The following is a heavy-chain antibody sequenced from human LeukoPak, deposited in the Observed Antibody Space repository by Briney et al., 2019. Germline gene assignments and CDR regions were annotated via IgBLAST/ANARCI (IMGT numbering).Heavy chain of an antibody. CDR2: ISGSGSTV. J-gene: IGHJ5*01. CDR3: ARDRGNSDPGDWFDS. D-gene: IGHD4-23*01. CDR1: GFTFSDYY. Sequence: GGSLRLSCAPSGFTFSDYYMSWIRQAPGKGLEWVSYISGSGSTVYYAASVRGRFTISRDNAKNSLFLQMNSLRAEDTAVYYCARDRGNSDPGDWFDSWGQGTLVSVSS. V-gene: IGHV3-11*01.